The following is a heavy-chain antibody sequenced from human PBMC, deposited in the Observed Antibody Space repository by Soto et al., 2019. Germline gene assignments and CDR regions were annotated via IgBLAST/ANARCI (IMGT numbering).Heavy chain of an antibody. CDR2: IYYTGST. CDR1: GASVNSSHYY. V-gene: IGHV4-39*01. D-gene: IGHD3-3*01. J-gene: IGHJ4*02. CDR3: ARQSLSRVRAPFDY. Sequence: QLQLQESGPGLVRPSETLSLTCSVSGASVNSSHYYWGWIRQPPGGGLEWIQSIYYTGSTYFNPSLKSRVTLSMDPSKNQFSLNLKSVTAADTAVYYCARQSLSRVRAPFDYWGQGILVTVSS.